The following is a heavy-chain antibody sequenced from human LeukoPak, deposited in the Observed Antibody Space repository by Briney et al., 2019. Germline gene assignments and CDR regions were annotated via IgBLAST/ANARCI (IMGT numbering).Heavy chain of an antibody. D-gene: IGHD3-3*01. Sequence: GGSLRLSCAASGFTFSSYGMHWVRQAPGKGLEWVACIYPDGTNKDYADSVKGRFIISRDNSKNTLYLQMNSLIAEDTAIYYCAKDWSGNYNWSDPWGQGTLVTVSS. V-gene: IGHV3-30*02. CDR1: GFTFSSYG. J-gene: IGHJ5*02. CDR2: IYPDGTNK. CDR3: AKDWSGNYNWSDP.